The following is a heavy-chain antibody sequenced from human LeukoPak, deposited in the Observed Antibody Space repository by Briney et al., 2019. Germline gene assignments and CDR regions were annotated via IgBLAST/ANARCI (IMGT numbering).Heavy chain of an antibody. V-gene: IGHV4-31*03. CDR2: IYYSGST. CDR3: ARDNYYYYGMDV. J-gene: IGHJ6*02. Sequence: SQTLSLTCTVSGGSISSGGYYWSWIRQHPGEGLEWIGYIYYSGSTYYNPSLKSRVTISVDTSKNQFSLKLSSVTAADTAVYYCARDNYYYYGMDVWGQGTTVTVSS. CDR1: GGSISSGGYY.